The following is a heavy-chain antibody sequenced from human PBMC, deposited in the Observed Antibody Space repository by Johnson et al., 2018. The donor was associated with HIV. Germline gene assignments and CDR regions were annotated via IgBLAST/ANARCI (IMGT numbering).Heavy chain of an antibody. D-gene: IGHD6-13*01. V-gene: IGHV3-66*01. CDR3: ARDGYRYDTGVLGAFDI. J-gene: IGHJ3*02. CDR2: IYSGGST. CDR1: GFTVSSNY. Sequence: QLVESGGGLVQPGRSLRLSCAASGFTVSSNYMSWVRQAPGKGLEWVSVIYSGGSTYYADSVKGRFTISRDNAKNSLYLQMNSLRAEDTALYYCARDGYRYDTGVLGAFDIWGQGTMVTVSS.